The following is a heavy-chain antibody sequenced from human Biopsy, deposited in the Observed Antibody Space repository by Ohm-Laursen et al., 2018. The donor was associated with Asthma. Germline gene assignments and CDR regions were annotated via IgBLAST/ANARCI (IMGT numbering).Heavy chain of an antibody. J-gene: IGHJ4*02. CDR2: ISWNSGSI. D-gene: IGHD1-26*01. V-gene: IGHV3-9*01. CDR3: AKGEWELLEANFDY. CDR1: GFTFDDYA. Sequence: SLRLSCTASGFTFDDYAMHWVRQAPGKGLEWASGISWNSGSIGYADSVKGRFTISRDNAKNSLYLQMSSLRAEDTALYYCAKGEWELLEANFDYWGQGTLVTVSS.